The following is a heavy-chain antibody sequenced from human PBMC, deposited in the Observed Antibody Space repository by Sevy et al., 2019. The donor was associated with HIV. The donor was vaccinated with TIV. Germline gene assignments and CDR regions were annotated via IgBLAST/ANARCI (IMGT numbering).Heavy chain of an antibody. D-gene: IGHD3-3*01. CDR1: GYTFSNNA. CDR2: VHAGNGHT. CDR3: GRGKGGIFGVVTGQFDY. V-gene: IGHV1-3*01. J-gene: IGHJ4*02. Sequence: ASVKVSCKASGYTFSNNAIHWVRQAPGQRLEWMGWVHAGNGHTKFSEKFQDRVTISRDTSATTVYMELTSLTSEDTAIYYCGRGKGGIFGVVTGQFDYWGQGTLVTVSS.